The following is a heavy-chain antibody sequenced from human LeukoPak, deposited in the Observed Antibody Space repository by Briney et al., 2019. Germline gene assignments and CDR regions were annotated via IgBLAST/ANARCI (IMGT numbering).Heavy chain of an antibody. CDR1: GYTFTGHY. D-gene: IGHD1-26*01. V-gene: IGHV1-2*02. J-gene: IGHJ4*02. CDR2: INPNNGGT. Sequence: ASVKVSCKASGYTFTGHYMHWVRQAPGQGLEWMGWINPNNGGTNYAQKFQGRVTMTRDTSISTAYMELSRLRSDDAAVYYCARGYALYSGRYIDFDYWGQGTLVTVSS. CDR3: ARGYALYSGRYIDFDY.